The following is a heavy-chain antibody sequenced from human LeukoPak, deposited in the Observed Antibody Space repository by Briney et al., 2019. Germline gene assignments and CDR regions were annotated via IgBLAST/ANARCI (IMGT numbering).Heavy chain of an antibody. Sequence: PGRSLRLSCAASGFTFSSYVMHWVRQAPGKGLEWVAIISYDGSNEYYADSVKGRFTISRDNSKNTLYLQMNSLRAADTAVYYCARDGDYILKWFDPWGQGTLVTVSS. V-gene: IGHV3-30*04. D-gene: IGHD4/OR15-4a*01. CDR1: GFTFSSYV. CDR2: ISYDGSNE. J-gene: IGHJ5*02. CDR3: ARDGDYILKWFDP.